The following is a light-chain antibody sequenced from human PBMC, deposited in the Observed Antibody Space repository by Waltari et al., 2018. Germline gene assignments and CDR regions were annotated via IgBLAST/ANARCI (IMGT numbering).Light chain of an antibody. CDR2: EGS. Sequence: QSALTQPASVSGSPGQSITISCSGTTSTVGSYNLVSWYQQHPGKAPRLIIYEGSARPSGISNRFSGSTSANTAPLTISGLQTEDEADYYCCSYAGSSTWVFGGGTKVTVL. CDR1: TSTVGSYNL. V-gene: IGLV2-23*01. CDR3: CSYAGSSTWV. J-gene: IGLJ3*02.